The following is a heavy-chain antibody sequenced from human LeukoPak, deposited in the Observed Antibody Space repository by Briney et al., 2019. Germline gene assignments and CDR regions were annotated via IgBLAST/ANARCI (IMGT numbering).Heavy chain of an antibody. CDR2: ISSSSSYI. D-gene: IGHD1-1*01. CDR1: GFTFSTYR. V-gene: IGHV3-21*01. CDR3: GRGGTEAFDI. Sequence: GGSLRLSCAASGFTFSTYRMNWVRQAPGKGLEWVSSISSSSSYIYYADSVKGRFTISRDNAKNSLYLQMNSLGVEDTAVYYCGRGGTEAFDIWGQGTMVTVSS. J-gene: IGHJ3*02.